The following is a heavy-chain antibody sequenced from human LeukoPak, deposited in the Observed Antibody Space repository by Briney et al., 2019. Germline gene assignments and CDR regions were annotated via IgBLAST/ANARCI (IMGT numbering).Heavy chain of an antibody. Sequence: GGSLRLSCAASGFTFSSYGMHWVRQAPGKGLEWVAVIWYDGSNKYYADSVKGRFTISRDNSKNTLYLQMNSLRAEDTAVYYCAKEFQRSFQHWARAPWSPSPQ. J-gene: IGHJ1*01. CDR1: GFTFSSYG. CDR3: AKEFQRSFQH. D-gene: IGHD1-1*01. CDR2: IWYDGSNK. V-gene: IGHV3-33*06.